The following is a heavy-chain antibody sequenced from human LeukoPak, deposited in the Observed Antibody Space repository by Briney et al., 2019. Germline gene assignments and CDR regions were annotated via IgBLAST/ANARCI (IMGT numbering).Heavy chain of an antibody. CDR2: IYYSGSI. CDR1: GGSISSYY. Sequence: SETLSLTCTVSGGSISSYYWSWIRQPPGKGPEWIGYIYYSGSINYNPSLKSRVTISVDTSKNQFSLKLSSVTAADTAVYYCARHSGTFYYYYYMDVWGKGTSVTVPS. CDR3: ARHSGTFYYYYYMDV. V-gene: IGHV4-59*08. J-gene: IGHJ6*03. D-gene: IGHD1-26*01.